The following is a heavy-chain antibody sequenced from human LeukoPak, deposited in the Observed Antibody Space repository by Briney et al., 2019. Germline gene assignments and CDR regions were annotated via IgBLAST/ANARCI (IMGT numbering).Heavy chain of an antibody. CDR3: VRQNGLGGVDAFDI. J-gene: IGHJ3*02. V-gene: IGHV4-59*01. CDR2: IFHSGST. Sequence: SETLSLTCTVSGGSLSSSYWSWIRQPPGKGLEWTGYIFHSGSTNYNPALKSRVSISVDTSKNQFSLKLRSVTAADTAVYYCVRQNGLGGVDAFDIWGQGIMVTVSS. D-gene: IGHD3-16*01. CDR1: GGSLSSSY.